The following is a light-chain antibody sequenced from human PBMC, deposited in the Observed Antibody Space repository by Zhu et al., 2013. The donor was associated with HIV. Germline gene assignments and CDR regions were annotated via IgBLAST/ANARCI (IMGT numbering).Light chain of an antibody. Sequence: DIQMTQSPSTLSASVGDRVTITCRASQSITSSLAWYQQKPGKAPKLLISKASNLESRVPSRFSGSGSGTEFTLTISSLQPGDFASYYCQQYNSYLWTFGQGTKVEI. V-gene: IGKV1-5*03. CDR3: QQYNSYLWT. J-gene: IGKJ1*01. CDR2: KAS. CDR1: QSITSS.